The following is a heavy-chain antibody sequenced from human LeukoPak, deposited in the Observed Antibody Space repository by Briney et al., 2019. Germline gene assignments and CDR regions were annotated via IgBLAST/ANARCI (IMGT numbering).Heavy chain of an antibody. CDR1: GFTFRNYA. J-gene: IGHJ3*02. CDR3: ARPGVGSGRYGAFDI. D-gene: IGHD5-18*01. Sequence: GSLRLSCAASGFTFRNYAMIWVRQAPGKGLEWIGFIYYTGSTNYNPSLQSRVTISLDTSKNQFSLKLSSVTAADTAVYYCARPGVGSGRYGAFDIWGQGTMVAVSS. V-gene: IGHV4-59*08. CDR2: IYYTGST.